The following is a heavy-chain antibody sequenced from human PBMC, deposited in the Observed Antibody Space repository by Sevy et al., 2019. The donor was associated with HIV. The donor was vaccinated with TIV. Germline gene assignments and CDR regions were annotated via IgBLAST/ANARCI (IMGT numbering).Heavy chain of an antibody. V-gene: IGHV3-48*02. CDR2: ISSSSSTI. CDR3: ARRWHYYDSSGYSNWYFDL. J-gene: IGHJ2*01. Sequence: GESLKISCAASGFTFSSYSMNWVRQAPGKGLEWVSYISSSSSTIYYADSVKGRFTISRDNAKNSLYLQMNSLRDEDTAVYYCARRWHYYDSSGYSNWYFDLWGRGTLVTVSS. CDR1: GFTFSSYS. D-gene: IGHD3-22*01.